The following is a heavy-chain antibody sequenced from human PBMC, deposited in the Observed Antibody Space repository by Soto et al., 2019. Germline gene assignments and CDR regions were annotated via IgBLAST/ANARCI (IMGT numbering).Heavy chain of an antibody. CDR2: IIPILGIA. Sequence: SAGKVSCKASGGTFSSYTISWVRQAPGQGLEWIGRIIPILGIANYAQKFQGRVTITADKSTSTAYMELSSLRSEDTAVYYCARDPADKRFDLRGQGTLVTLPS. J-gene: IGHJ1*01. V-gene: IGHV1-69*04. CDR3: ARDPADKRFDL. CDR1: GGTFSSYT. D-gene: IGHD3-9*01.